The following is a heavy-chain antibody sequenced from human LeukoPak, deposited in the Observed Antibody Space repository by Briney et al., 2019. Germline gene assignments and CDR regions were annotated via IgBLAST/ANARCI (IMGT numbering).Heavy chain of an antibody. D-gene: IGHD4-17*01. CDR3: ARAGYGDPHFDF. CDR1: GLTFSSHG. J-gene: IGHJ4*02. V-gene: IGHV3-33*01. Sequence: GNSLRLSCAAPGLTFSSHGMHWVRQVPGKGLEWVAVIWYDGSNKYYADSVKGRFTISRDNSKNTLYLQMNSLRAEDTAVYYCARAGYGDPHFDFWGQGTLVTVSS. CDR2: IWYDGSNK.